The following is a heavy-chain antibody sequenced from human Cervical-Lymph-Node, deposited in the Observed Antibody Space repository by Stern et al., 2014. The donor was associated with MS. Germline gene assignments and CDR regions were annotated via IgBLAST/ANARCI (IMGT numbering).Heavy chain of an antibody. CDR2: IYYSGTT. J-gene: IGHJ4*02. CDR3: ARYYGSAFDY. CDR1: GGSISSNSYH. D-gene: IGHD3-10*01. V-gene: IGHV4-39*01. Sequence: QLQLQESGPGLVKPSETLSLTCTVSGGSISSNSYHWGWIRQPPGKGLEWIGIIYYSGTTYYNPSLKSRVTISVDTSKTQFPLNLTSVTATDRAIYYCARYYGSAFDYWGQGTLVTVSS.